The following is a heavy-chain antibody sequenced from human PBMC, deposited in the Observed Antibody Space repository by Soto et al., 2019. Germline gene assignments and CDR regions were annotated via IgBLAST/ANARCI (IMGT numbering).Heavy chain of an antibody. CDR2: ISYSGST. Sequence: QVQLQESGPGLVNPSQTLSLTCTVSGGSISGGFFWTWIRQHPGKGLEWIGYISYSGSTYYNPSLKSRVTISVDTSKTHFSLKLCSATAADTAVYYCARRVVNDAFDIWGQGTMVTVSS. CDR1: GGSISGGFF. J-gene: IGHJ3*02. CDR3: ARRVVNDAFDI. V-gene: IGHV4-31*03.